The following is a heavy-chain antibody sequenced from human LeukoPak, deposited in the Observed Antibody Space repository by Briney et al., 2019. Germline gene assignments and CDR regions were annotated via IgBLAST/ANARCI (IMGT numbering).Heavy chain of an antibody. V-gene: IGHV4-4*02. CDR3: ARAGLGDSSGYDAFDI. D-gene: IGHD3-22*01. CDR2: IYHSGST. CDR1: GGSISSSNW. Sequence: PSGTLSLTCAVSGGSISSSNWWSWVRQPPGKGLEWIGEIYHSGSTNYNPSLKSRVTISVDKSKNQFSLKLSSVTAADTAVYYCARAGLGDSSGYDAFDIRGQGTMVTVSS. J-gene: IGHJ3*02.